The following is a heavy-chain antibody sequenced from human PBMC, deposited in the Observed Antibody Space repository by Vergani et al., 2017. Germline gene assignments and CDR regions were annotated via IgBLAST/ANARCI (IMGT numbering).Heavy chain of an antibody. CDR2: IDPSDSYT. D-gene: IGHD4-23*01. J-gene: IGHJ2*01. CDR1: GYSFTSYW. Sequence: EVQLVQSGAEVKKPGESLRISCKGSGYSFTSYWISWVRQMPGKGLEWMGRIDPSDSYTNYSPSFQGHVTISADKSISTAYLQWSSLKAADTAMYYCAIHTEYGGNPIGWYFDLWGRGTLVTVSS. V-gene: IGHV5-10-1*03. CDR3: AIHTEYGGNPIGWYFDL.